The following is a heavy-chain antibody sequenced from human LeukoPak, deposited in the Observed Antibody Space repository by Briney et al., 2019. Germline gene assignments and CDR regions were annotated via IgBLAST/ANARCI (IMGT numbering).Heavy chain of an antibody. CDR2: ISWNSGSI. J-gene: IGHJ4*02. CDR1: GFTFSSYW. CDR3: ARDWRQIVVVTAIGFDY. V-gene: IGHV3-9*01. D-gene: IGHD2-21*02. Sequence: GGSLRLSCAASGFTFSSYWMSWVRQAPGKGLEWVSGISWNSGSIGYADSVKGRFTISRDNAKNSLYLQMNSLRAEDTAVYYCARDWRQIVVVTAIGFDYWGQGTLVTVSS.